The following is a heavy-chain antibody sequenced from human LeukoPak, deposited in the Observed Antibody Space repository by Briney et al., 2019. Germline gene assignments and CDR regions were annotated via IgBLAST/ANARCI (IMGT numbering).Heavy chain of an antibody. CDR2: ISSSSSYI. V-gene: IGHV3-21*01. CDR3: ARDFEVSGVITFGGVIVNDAFDI. D-gene: IGHD3-16*02. J-gene: IGHJ3*02. CDR1: GFTFSSYS. Sequence: PGGSLRLSCAASGFTFSSYSMNWVRQAPGKGLEWVSSISSSSSYIYYADSVKGRFTISRDNAKNSLYLQMNSLRAEDTAVYYCARDFEVSGVITFGGVIVNDAFDIWGQGTMVTVSS.